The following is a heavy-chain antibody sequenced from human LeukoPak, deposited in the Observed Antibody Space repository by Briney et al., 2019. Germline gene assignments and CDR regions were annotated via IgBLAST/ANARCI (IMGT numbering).Heavy chain of an antibody. Sequence: GESLKISCKGSGYSFTSYWISWVRQMPGEGLEWMGRIDPSDSYTNYSPSFQGHVTISADKSISTAYLQWSSLKASDTAMYYCARPGSHCSSTSCLDAFDIWGQGTMVTVSS. J-gene: IGHJ3*02. D-gene: IGHD2-2*01. CDR3: ARPGSHCSSTSCLDAFDI. CDR2: IDPSDSYT. CDR1: GYSFTSYW. V-gene: IGHV5-10-1*01.